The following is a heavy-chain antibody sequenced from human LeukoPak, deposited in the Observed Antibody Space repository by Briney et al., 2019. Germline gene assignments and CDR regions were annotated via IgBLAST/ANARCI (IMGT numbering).Heavy chain of an antibody. CDR3: ARSGYCSSTSCYLNWFDP. D-gene: IGHD2-2*01. J-gene: IGHJ5*02. CDR1: GGTFSSYA. CDR2: IIPIFGTA. V-gene: IGHV1-69*05. Sequence: SVKVSCKASGGTFSSYAISWVRQAPGQGLEWMGGIIPIFGTANYAQKFQGRVTITTDESTSTAYMELSSLRSEDTAVYYCARSGYCSSTSCYLNWFDPWGQGTLVTASS.